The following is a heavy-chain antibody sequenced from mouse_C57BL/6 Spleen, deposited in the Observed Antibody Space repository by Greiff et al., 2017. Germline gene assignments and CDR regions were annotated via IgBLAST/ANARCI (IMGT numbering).Heavy chain of an antibody. Sequence: QVQLQQPGAELMMPGASVKLSCKASGYTFTSYWMHWVKQRPGHGLEWIGEIVPCARYTNYNQKFKGKSTLTVDKSSSTAYMQLSSLTSEDSAVYYGARWGGFDYWGAGTTLTVSS. V-gene: IGHV1-69*01. CDR3: ARWGGFDY. CDR1: GYTFTSYW. CDR2: IVPCARYT. J-gene: IGHJ2*01.